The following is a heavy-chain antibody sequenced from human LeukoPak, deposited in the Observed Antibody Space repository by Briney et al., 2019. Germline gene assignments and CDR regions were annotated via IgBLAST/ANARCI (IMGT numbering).Heavy chain of an antibody. V-gene: IGHV3-21*01. CDR1: GFTFSSYS. Sequence: GGSLRLSCAASGFTFSSYSMNWVRQAPGKGLEWVSSISSSSSYIYYAASVKGRFTISRANAKNSLYLQMNSLRAEDTAVYYCARETEWEGDYGDYEEDTYWGQGTLVTVSS. D-gene: IGHD4-17*01. J-gene: IGHJ4*02. CDR2: ISSSSSYI. CDR3: ARETEWEGDYGDYEEDTY.